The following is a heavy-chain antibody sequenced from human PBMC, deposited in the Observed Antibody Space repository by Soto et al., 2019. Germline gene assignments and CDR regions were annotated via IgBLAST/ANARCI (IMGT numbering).Heavy chain of an antibody. Sequence: SQTLSLTCAISGDSVSSDNAVWNWIRQSPSRGLEWLGRTYYRSKWYHDYAASVKSRITINPDTSKNLFSLQLSSVTPEDTAMYYCARYSGWYSYNWFDPWGQGTLVTVSS. CDR1: GDSVSSDNAV. D-gene: IGHD6-19*01. V-gene: IGHV6-1*01. J-gene: IGHJ5*02. CDR2: TYYRSKWYH. CDR3: ARYSGWYSYNWFDP.